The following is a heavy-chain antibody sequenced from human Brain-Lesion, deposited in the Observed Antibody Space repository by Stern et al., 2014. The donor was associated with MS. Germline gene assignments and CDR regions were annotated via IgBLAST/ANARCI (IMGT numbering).Heavy chain of an antibody. V-gene: IGHV3-9*01. CDR3: ARDITGSSAYFAY. D-gene: IGHD1-14*01. Sequence: VQLGQSGGDLVQPGRSLRLSCAAFGFPFDDYAMHWVRQAPGQGLEWVAGISWNSGTIGYADSVKGRFTTSRDNAYSSLYLQMNSLRPEDTALYYCARDITGSSAYFAYWGQGTLVTVSS. CDR2: ISWNSGTI. J-gene: IGHJ4*02. CDR1: GFPFDDYA.